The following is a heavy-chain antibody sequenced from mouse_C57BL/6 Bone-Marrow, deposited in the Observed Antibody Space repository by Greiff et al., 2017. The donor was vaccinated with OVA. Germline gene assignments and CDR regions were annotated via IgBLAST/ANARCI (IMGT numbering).Heavy chain of an antibody. D-gene: IGHD3-2*02. CDR1: GFNIKDDY. Sequence: VQLQQSGAELVRPGASVKLSCTASGFNIKDDYMHWVKQRPEQGLEWIGWIDPENGDTEYASKFQGKATITADTSSNTAYLQLSSLTSEDTAVYYCTTRQLRLRMDYWGQGTSVTVSS. J-gene: IGHJ4*01. V-gene: IGHV14-4*01. CDR2: IDPENGDT. CDR3: TTRQLRLRMDY.